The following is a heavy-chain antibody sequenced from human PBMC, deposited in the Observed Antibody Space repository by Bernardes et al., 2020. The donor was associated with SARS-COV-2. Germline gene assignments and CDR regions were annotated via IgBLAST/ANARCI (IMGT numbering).Heavy chain of an antibody. CDR1: GFTFNSHA. CDR2: ISSGGVST. Sequence: GGSLRLSCIASGFTFNSHAMHWVRQAPGKGLEYVAGISSGGVSTTYADSVKGRVTISRDNFKNTLYLQMGSLRPEDTAVYYCAGADFSGWDPDCGLDGWGQGTTVTVSS. CDR3: AGADFSGWDPDCGLDG. V-gene: IGHV3-64*02. D-gene: IGHD6-19*01. J-gene: IGHJ6*02.